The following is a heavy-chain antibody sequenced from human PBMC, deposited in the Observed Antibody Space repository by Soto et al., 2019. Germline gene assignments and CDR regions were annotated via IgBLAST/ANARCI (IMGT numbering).Heavy chain of an antibody. CDR3: VAAAATFDY. J-gene: IGHJ4*02. D-gene: IGHD6-13*01. CDR2: ISYDGSNK. Sequence: GGSLRLSCAASGFTFSSYGMHWVRQAPGKGLEWVAVISYDGSNKYYADSVKGRFTISRDNSKNTLYLQMNSLRAEDTAVYYCVAAAATFDYWGQGTLVTVSS. V-gene: IGHV3-30*03. CDR1: GFTFSSYG.